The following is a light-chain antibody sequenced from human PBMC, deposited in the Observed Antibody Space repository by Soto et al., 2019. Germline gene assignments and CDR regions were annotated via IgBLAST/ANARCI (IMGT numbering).Light chain of an antibody. CDR2: EVS. CDR1: SSDIGAYDS. CDR3: SSFTTSNTWV. V-gene: IGLV2-14*01. Sequence: QSALTQPASVSGSPGQSITISCTGTSSDIGAYDSVSWYQQHPGKAPKFMLYEVSNRPSGLSDRFSGSKSGNMASLTISGLQAEDEADYYCSSFTTSNTWVFGGGTQLTVL. J-gene: IGLJ3*02.